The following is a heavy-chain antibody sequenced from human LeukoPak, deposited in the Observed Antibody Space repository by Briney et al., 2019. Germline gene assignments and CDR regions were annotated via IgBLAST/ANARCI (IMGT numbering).Heavy chain of an antibody. V-gene: IGHV3-74*01. J-gene: IGHJ5*02. CDR3: ARENYYDSSGYYP. CDR1: GFTFSSYW. Sequence: HAGGSLRLSCAASGFTFSSYWMHWVRQAPGKGLVWVSRINSDGSSTSYADSVKGRFTISRDSAKNTLYLQMNSLRAEDTAVYYCARENYYDSSGYYPWGQGTLVTVSS. D-gene: IGHD3-22*01. CDR2: INSDGSST.